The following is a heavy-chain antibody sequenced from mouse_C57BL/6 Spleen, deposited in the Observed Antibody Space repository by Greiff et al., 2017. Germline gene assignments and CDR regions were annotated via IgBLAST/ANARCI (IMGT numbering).Heavy chain of an antibody. V-gene: IGHV1-19*01. Sequence: VQLKESGPVLVKPGASVKMSCKASGYTFTDYYMNWVKQSHGKSLEWIGVINPYNGGTSYNQKFKGKATLTVDKSSSTAYMELNSLTSEDSAVYYCASPLYGSSHYWYFDVWGTGTTVTVSP. D-gene: IGHD1-1*01. CDR2: INPYNGGT. J-gene: IGHJ1*03. CDR3: ASPLYGSSHYWYFDV. CDR1: GYTFTDYY.